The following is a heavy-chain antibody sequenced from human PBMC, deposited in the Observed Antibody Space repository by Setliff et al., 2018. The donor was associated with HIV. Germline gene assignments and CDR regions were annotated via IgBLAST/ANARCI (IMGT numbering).Heavy chain of an antibody. V-gene: IGHV1-46*01. CDR1: GYTFTSCF. CDR2: INPSDGSA. D-gene: IGHD3-22*01. CDR3: ARDRPNYGDSSMNDAFDI. Sequence: ASVKVSCKASGYTFTSCFLHWVRQAPGQGLEYMGIINPSDGSADYVEKFQDRVTITRDTSTSTVYMELSSLRSEDTAVYYCARDRPNYGDSSMNDAFDIWGQGTMVTVSS. J-gene: IGHJ3*02.